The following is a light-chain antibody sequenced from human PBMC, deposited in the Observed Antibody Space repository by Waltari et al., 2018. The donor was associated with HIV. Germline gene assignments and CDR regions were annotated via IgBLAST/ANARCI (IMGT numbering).Light chain of an antibody. CDR2: DVT. V-gene: IGLV2-11*01. CDR1: SSDLAGYTY. CDR3: CSYAGSYTLI. Sequence: QSALTQPRSVSGSPGQSVTISCTGTSSDLAGYTYVSCFQHHPGKAPKLMIYDVTKRPSGVPDRFSGSKSGNTASLTISGLQSEDEADYYCCSYAGSYTLIFGGGTKLTVL. J-gene: IGLJ2*01.